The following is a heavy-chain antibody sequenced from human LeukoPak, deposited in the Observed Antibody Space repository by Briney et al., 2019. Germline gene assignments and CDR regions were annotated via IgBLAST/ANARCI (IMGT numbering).Heavy chain of an antibody. CDR2: INWNGGST. Sequence: GGSLRLSCAASGFTFDDYGMSWVRQAPGKGLEWVSGINWNGGSTGYADSVKDRFTISRDNAKNSLYLQMNSLRAEDTALYYCARVNYGSGSYTYYFDYWGQGTLVTVSS. V-gene: IGHV3-20*04. D-gene: IGHD3-10*01. CDR1: GFTFDDYG. CDR3: ARVNYGSGSYTYYFDY. J-gene: IGHJ4*02.